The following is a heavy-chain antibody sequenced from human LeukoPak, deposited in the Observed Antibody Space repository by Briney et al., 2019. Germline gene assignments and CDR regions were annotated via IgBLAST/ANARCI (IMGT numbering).Heavy chain of an antibody. CDR2: ISSNGGST. CDR1: GFTFSSYA. V-gene: IGHV3-64*04. J-gene: IGHJ4*02. D-gene: IGHD4-17*01. CDR3: ARATVTTEFFFDY. Sequence: PGGSLRLSCSASGFTFSSYAMHWVRQAPGKGLEYVSAISSNGGSTYYADSVKGRFTISRDNAKNSLYLQMNSLRAEDTAVYYCARATVTTEFFFDYWGQGTLVTVSS.